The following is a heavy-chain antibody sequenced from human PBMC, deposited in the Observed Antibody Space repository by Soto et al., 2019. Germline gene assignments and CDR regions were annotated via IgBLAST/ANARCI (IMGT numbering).Heavy chain of an antibody. D-gene: IGHD3-3*01. Sequence: PSETLSLTCTVSGDSLNDYNWSWIRQPPGKGLEWIGYISNSGGTRYNPSLKSRVTISVDTSKNQFSLKVGSVTAADTAVFYCARTCWSGSRLDYYYIDVWGKGTTVTVSS. V-gene: IGHV4-59*08. CDR3: ARTCWSGSRLDYYYIDV. CDR2: ISNSGGT. CDR1: GDSLNDYN. J-gene: IGHJ6*03.